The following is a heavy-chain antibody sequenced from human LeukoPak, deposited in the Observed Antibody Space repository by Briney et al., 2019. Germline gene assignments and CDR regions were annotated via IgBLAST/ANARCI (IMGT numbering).Heavy chain of an antibody. CDR2: ISYDGSNK. V-gene: IGHV3-30-3*01. CDR1: GVTFSSYA. D-gene: IGHD3-10*01. Sequence: PGGSLRLSCAASGVTFSSYAMHWVRQAPGKGLEWVAVISYDGSNKYYADSVKGRFTISRDNSKNTLYVQMNSLRAEDTAVYYCAKGHYYGSGSLDYWGQGTLVTVSS. CDR3: AKGHYYGSGSLDY. J-gene: IGHJ4*02.